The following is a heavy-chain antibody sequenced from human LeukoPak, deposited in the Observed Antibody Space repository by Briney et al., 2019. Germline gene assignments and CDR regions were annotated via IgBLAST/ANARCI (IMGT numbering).Heavy chain of an antibody. CDR2: ISAYNGNT. J-gene: IGHJ3*02. CDR3: ARDIWFGELTDAFDI. CDR1: GYTFTSYG. Sequence: GASVKVSCEASGYTFTSYGISWVRQAPGQGLEWMGWISAYNGNTNYAQKLQGRVTMTTDTSTSTAYMELRSLRSDDTAVYYCARDIWFGELTDAFDIWGQGTMVTVSS. V-gene: IGHV1-18*01. D-gene: IGHD3-10*01.